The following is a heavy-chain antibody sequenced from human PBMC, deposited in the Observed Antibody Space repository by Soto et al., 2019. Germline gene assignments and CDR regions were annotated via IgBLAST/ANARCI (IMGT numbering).Heavy chain of an antibody. CDR2: ISSSSSYI. CDR3: ARYSYGADY. CDR1: GFTFSSYS. V-gene: IGHV3-21*01. Sequence: VGSLRLSCAASGFTFSSYSMNWVRQAPGKGLEWVSPISSSSSYIYYADSVKGRFTISRDNARNSLYLQMNSLRAEDTAVYYCARYSYGADYWGQGTLVTVSS. J-gene: IGHJ4*02. D-gene: IGHD5-18*01.